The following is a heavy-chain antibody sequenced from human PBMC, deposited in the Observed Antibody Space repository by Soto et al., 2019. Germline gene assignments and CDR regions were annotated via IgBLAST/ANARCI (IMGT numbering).Heavy chain of an antibody. Sequence: GASVKVSCKSSGYTFTSYDINWVRQAPGQGLEWVGWINPTSEYTAHAQKFQGRVTLTREISTATAYMELRSLTSEDTAVYFCARRVNPGYSSDWGPGTQVTVSS. CDR3: ARRVNPGYSSD. D-gene: IGHD2-15*01. CDR2: INPTSEYT. J-gene: IGHJ4*02. V-gene: IGHV1-8*01. CDR1: GYTFTSYD.